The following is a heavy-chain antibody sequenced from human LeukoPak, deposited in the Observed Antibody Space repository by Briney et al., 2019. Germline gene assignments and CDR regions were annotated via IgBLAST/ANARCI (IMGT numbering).Heavy chain of an antibody. CDR1: GFTFSSYG. CDR2: ISSSSSYI. Sequence: PGGSLRLSCAASGFTFSSYGMHWVRQAPGKGLEWVSSISSSSSYIYYADSVKGRFTISRDNAKNSLYLQMNSLRAEDTAVYYCARGIQLRHYYYYMDVWGKGTSVTVSS. D-gene: IGHD5-18*01. V-gene: IGHV3-21*01. CDR3: ARGIQLRHYYYYMDV. J-gene: IGHJ6*03.